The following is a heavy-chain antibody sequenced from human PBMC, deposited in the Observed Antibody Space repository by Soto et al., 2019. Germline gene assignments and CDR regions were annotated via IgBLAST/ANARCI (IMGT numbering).Heavy chain of an antibody. CDR2: ISSSGGRT. Sequence: EVQLLESGGGLAQPGGSLRLSCVASGFTFSNSAMSWVRHVPGKGLEWAAGISSSGGRTNYADSVKGRFTISRDNSKDTLYLQMNSLRAEDTALYYCAKVQELCGFNCNIVDSWGQGVLVTVSS. CDR1: GFTFSNSA. CDR3: AKVQELCGFNCNIVDS. D-gene: IGHD1-20*01. J-gene: IGHJ4*02. V-gene: IGHV3-23*01.